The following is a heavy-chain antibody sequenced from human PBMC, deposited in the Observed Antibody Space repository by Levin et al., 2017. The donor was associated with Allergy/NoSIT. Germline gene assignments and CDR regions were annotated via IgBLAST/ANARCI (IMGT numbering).Heavy chain of an antibody. CDR2: IYHDGST. CDR1: GGSISTDNW. CDR3: ARADWGGLPGDH. V-gene: IGHV4-4*02. D-gene: IGHD7-27*01. Sequence: TSETLSLTCAVSGGSISTDNWWSWVRQPPGKGLEWIGEIYHDGSTTYNPSLKTRVIMSVDKSKNQFSLMVTSMTAADTAIYYCARADWGGLPGDHWGQGTLVTVSS. J-gene: IGHJ4*02.